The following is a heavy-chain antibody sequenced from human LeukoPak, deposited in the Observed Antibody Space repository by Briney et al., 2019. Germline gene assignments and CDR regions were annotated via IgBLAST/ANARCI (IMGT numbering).Heavy chain of an antibody. V-gene: IGHV4-34*07. Sequence: SETLSLTCAVFGGSFSGYYWSWIRQPPGKGLEWIGEINHRGISNYNPSLKSRVTISVDTSNNQFSLKVTSVTAADTAMYYCTKRQGPTSGSYDYFDPWGQGALVTVSS. CDR2: INHRGIS. CDR1: GGSFSGYY. D-gene: IGHD1-26*01. CDR3: TKRQGPTSGSYDYFDP. J-gene: IGHJ5*02.